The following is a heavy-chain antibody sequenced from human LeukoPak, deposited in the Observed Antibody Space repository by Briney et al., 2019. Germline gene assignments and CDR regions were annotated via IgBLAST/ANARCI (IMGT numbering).Heavy chain of an antibody. CDR1: GGSISSSSYY. D-gene: IGHD2-2*01. V-gene: IGHV4-39*01. Sequence: SETLSLTCTVSGGSISSSSYYWGWIRQPPGKGLEWIGSIYYSGSTYYNPSLKSRVTISVDTSKNQFSLKLSSVTAADTAVYYCARRYIVVVPAAIADAFDIWGQGTKVTVSS. J-gene: IGHJ3*02. CDR3: ARRYIVVVPAAIADAFDI. CDR2: IYYSGST.